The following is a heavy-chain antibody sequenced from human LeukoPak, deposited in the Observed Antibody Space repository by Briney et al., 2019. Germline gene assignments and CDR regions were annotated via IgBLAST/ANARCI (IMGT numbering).Heavy chain of an antibody. D-gene: IGHD3-10*01. V-gene: IGHV3-66*01. Sequence: GGSLRLSCAVSGFTVNNNFMSWVRQAPGKGLEWVSVIYSGGSTYYTDSVKGRFTISRDNSKNTLYLQMNSLRAEDTAVYYCARDTDYYGSGTLGCLDYWGQGTLVTVSS. J-gene: IGHJ4*02. CDR3: ARDTDYYGSGTLGCLDY. CDR1: GFTVNNNF. CDR2: IYSGGST.